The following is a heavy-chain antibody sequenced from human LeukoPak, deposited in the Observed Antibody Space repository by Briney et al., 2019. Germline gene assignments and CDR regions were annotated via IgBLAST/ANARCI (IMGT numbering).Heavy chain of an antibody. CDR2: IKQDGSEK. J-gene: IGHJ6*03. CDR3: ARDTKEQWLETRRYYYYYYMDV. V-gene: IGHV3-7*01. Sequence: GGSLRLSCAASGFTFSSDWRSWVRQAPGKGLEWVANIKQDGSEKYYVDSVKGRFTISRDNAKNSLYLQMNSLRAEDTAVYYCARDTKEQWLETRRYYYYYYMDVWGKGTTVTVSS. D-gene: IGHD6-19*01. CDR1: GFTFSSDW.